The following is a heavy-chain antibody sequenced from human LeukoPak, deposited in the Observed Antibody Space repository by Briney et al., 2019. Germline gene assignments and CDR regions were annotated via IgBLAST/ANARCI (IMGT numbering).Heavy chain of an antibody. J-gene: IGHJ4*02. CDR2: ISYDGGDK. CDR1: GFSFNNYA. D-gene: IGHD1-26*01. CDR3: XXENSGSYYQFDC. Sequence: GGSLRLSCAASGFSFNNYAMYWVRQAPGKGLEWVALISYDGGDKYYAESMKGRITISRDNAKNSLYLQMNSLRPEDTAVYYXXXENSGSYYQFDCWGQGTLVTVSS. V-gene: IGHV3-30*03.